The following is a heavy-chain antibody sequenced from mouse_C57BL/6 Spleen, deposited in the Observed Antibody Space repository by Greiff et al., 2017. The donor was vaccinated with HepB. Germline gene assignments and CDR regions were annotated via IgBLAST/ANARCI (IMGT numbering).Heavy chain of an antibody. CDR3: TRGDSSGYFDY. J-gene: IGHJ2*01. V-gene: IGHV14-4*01. D-gene: IGHD3-2*02. CDR2: IDPENGDT. Sequence: EVKLVESGAELVRPGASVKLSCTASGFNIKDDYMHWVKQRPEQGLEWIGWIDPENGDTEYASKFQGKATITADTSSNTAYLQLSSLTSEDTAVYYCTRGDSSGYFDYWGQGTTLTVSS. CDR1: GFNIKDDY.